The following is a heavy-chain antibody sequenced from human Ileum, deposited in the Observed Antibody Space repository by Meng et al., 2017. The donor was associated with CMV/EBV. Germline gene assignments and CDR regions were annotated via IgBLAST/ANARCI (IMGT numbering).Heavy chain of an antibody. V-gene: IGHV3-7*01. J-gene: IGHJ6*02. CDR2: IKPDGSEK. CDR3: TRDVRRAMDV. CDR1: GFTFSNHW. Sequence: GESLKISCAASGFTFSNHWMSWVRQAPGKGLEWVGDIKPDGSEKQSVDSVKGRFTISRDSTKNSLYLQMNSLRGEDTAVYYCTRDVRRAMDVWGQGTTVTVSS.